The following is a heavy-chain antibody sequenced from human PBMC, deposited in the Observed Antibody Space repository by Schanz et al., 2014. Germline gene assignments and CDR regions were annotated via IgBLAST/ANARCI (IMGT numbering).Heavy chain of an antibody. CDR1: GFTVSSNY. V-gene: IGHV3-53*01. J-gene: IGHJ3*02. D-gene: IGHD6-19*01. Sequence: ESGGGLIQPGGSLRLSCAASGFTVSSNYMRWVRQAPGKGLEWVAVIYSGGSTFYTDSVKGRFTISRDNSKNTLYLQMNSLLAEDTAVYYCAKCIGWYGRCAFDIWGQGTMVTVSS. CDR3: AKCIGWYGRCAFDI. CDR2: IYSGGST.